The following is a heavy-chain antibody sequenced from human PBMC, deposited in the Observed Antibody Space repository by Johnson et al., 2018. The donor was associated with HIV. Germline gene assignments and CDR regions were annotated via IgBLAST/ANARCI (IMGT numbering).Heavy chain of an antibody. CDR2: ISSSGSTI. CDR1: GFTFSDYY. V-gene: IGHV3-11*04. J-gene: IGHJ3*02. CDR3: ARAGRLRYFDWLLSAFDI. D-gene: IGHD3-9*01. Sequence: QVQLVESGGGLVKPGGSLRLSCAASGFTFSDYYMSWIRQAPGKGLAWVSYISSSGSTISHADSVKGRFTISRDNAKNSLYLQMNSLRAEDTAVYYCARAGRLRYFDWLLSAFDIWGQGTMVTVSS.